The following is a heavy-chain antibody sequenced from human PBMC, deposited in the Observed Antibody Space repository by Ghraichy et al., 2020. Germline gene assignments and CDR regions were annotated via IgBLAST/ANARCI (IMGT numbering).Heavy chain of an antibody. J-gene: IGHJ4*02. CDR3: ARDGAYFYDSSGYGLLDY. D-gene: IGHD3-22*01. CDR2: IYHSGSA. CDR1: GGSVSSGTYH. V-gene: IGHV4-61*01. Sequence: SETLSLTCTVSGGSVSSGTYHWSWIRQPPGKGLEWIGYIYHSGSANYSPSLKSRVTISVDTTKNQFSLHLTSVTAADTAVYFCARDGAYFYDSSGYGLLDYWGQGTLVTVSS.